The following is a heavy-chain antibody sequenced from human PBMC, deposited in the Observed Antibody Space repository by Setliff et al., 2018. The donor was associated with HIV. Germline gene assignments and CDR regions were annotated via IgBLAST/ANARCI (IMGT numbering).Heavy chain of an antibody. CDR3: GGNGYYSIDY. CDR1: GGSISGSSYY. V-gene: IGHV4-39*07. D-gene: IGHD3-22*01. J-gene: IGHJ4*02. Sequence: TLSLTCTVSGGSISGSSYYWGWIRQSPEKGLEWIGSIFHAGSTYYNPSLKSRVTLSVDTSENQYSLKLNSVTAADTAVYYCGGNGYYSIDYWGQGTLVTVSS. CDR2: IFHAGST.